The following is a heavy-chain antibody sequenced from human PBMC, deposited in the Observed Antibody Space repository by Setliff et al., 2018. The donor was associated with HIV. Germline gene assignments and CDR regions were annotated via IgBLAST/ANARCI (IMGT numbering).Heavy chain of an antibody. D-gene: IGHD7-27*01. CDR1: RGSISTYY. CDR2: ISYSGST. J-gene: IGHJ3*01. Sequence: ASETLSLTCTVSRGSISTYYWSWIRQPPGKGLEWIGYISYSGSTNYNPSLKSRLTISLDTSKNQFSLKLNSVTAADTAVYYCARDGGSSTWGSGAFDVRGQGTVVTV. CDR3: ARDGGSSTWGSGAFDV. V-gene: IGHV4-59*01.